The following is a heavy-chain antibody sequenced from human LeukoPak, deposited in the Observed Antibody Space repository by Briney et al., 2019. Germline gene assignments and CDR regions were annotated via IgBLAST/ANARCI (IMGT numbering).Heavy chain of an antibody. J-gene: IGHJ3*01. CDR1: GFSISNYY. V-gene: IGHV3-53*01. CDR3: ARHSDSPNYPDTDSFDL. CDR2: IYATGNT. Sequence: GGSLRLTCAASGFSISNYYMFWARQAPGKGLEWVSVIYATGNTYYANSVKGRFTISRDNSENTLYLQMNSLRVGDTAVYYCARHSDSPNYPDTDSFDLWGQGTTVTVSS. D-gene: IGHD3-22*01.